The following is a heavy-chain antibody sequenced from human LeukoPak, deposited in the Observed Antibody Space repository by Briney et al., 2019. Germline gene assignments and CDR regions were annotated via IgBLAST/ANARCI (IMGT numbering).Heavy chain of an antibody. Sequence: SETLSLTCTVSGGSISSYYWSWVRQPPGKGLEWIGYIYYSGSTNYNPSLNRRVTISVDTSKNQFSLRLSSVTAADTAVYYCARDQYSTSWYGAFDYWGQGTLVTVSS. CDR3: ARDQYSTSWYGAFDY. J-gene: IGHJ4*02. CDR1: GGSISSYY. D-gene: IGHD6-13*01. CDR2: IYYSGST. V-gene: IGHV4-59*01.